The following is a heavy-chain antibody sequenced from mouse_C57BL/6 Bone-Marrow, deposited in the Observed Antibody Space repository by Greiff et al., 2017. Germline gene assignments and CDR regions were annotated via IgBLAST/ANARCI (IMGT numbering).Heavy chain of an antibody. J-gene: IGHJ2*01. CDR2: ISYDGSN. CDR3: ARVYGNCFDY. Sequence: EVKVEESGPGLVKPSQSLSLTCSVTGYSITSGYYWNWIRQFPGNKLEWMGYISYDGSNNYNPSLKNRISITRDTSKNQFFLKLNSVTTEDTATYYCARVYGNCFDYWGQGTTLTVSS. V-gene: IGHV3-6*01. CDR1: GYSITSGYY. D-gene: IGHD2-1*01.